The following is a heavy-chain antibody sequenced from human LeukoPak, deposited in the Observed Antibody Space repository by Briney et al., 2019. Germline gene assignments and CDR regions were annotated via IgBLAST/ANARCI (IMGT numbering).Heavy chain of an antibody. D-gene: IGHD2-15*01. CDR3: ARDPRPNIVVVVAARTWFDP. Sequence: ASVKVSCKASGYTFTGYYIHWVRQAPGQGLEWMGWINPNSGDTNFAPKFQGRVTMTRDTSISTAYMELSRLRSDDTAVYYCARDPRPNIVVVVAARTWFDPWGQGTLVTVSS. CDR2: INPNSGDT. CDR1: GYTFTGYY. J-gene: IGHJ5*02. V-gene: IGHV1-2*02.